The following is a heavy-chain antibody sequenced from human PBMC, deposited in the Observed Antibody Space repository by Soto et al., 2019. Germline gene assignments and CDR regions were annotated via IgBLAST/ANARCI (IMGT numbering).Heavy chain of an antibody. D-gene: IGHD2-2*02. CDR2: IYSGGST. J-gene: IGHJ4*02. CDR3: AVTTEYLAPFDY. V-gene: IGHV3-53*01. Sequence: GGSLRLSCAASGFTVSSNYMSWVRQAPGKGLEWVSVIYSGGSTYYADSVKGRFTISRDNSKNTLYLQMNGLRAEDTAVYYCAVTTEYLAPFDYWGQGTLVTVSS. CDR1: GFTVSSNY.